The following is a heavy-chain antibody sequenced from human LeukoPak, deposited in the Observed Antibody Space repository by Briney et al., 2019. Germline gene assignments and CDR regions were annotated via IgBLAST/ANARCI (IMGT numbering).Heavy chain of an antibody. D-gene: IGHD6-13*01. Sequence: ASVKVSCKASGYTFTGYYMHWVRQAPGQGLEWMGWINPNSGGTNYAQKFQGRVTMTRNTSISTAYMELSRLRSDDPAVYYCARGGGLAAAEDYWGQGTLVTVSS. V-gene: IGHV1-2*02. CDR3: ARGGGLAAAEDY. J-gene: IGHJ4*02. CDR1: GYTFTGYY. CDR2: INPNSGGT.